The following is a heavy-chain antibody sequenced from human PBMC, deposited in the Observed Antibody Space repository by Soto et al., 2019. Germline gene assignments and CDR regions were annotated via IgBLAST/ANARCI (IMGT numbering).Heavy chain of an antibody. Sequence: KTSETLSLTCAVSGYSISSGYYWGWIRQPPGKGLEWIGSIYHSGSTYYNPSLESRVTVSVYTSKNQLSLKLSSVTAADTAVYYCARHHRPPSYYFDYWGQGTLVTVSS. V-gene: IGHV4-38-2*01. J-gene: IGHJ4*02. CDR3: ARHHRPPSYYFDY. CDR2: IYHSGST. D-gene: IGHD2-21*01. CDR1: GYSISSGYY.